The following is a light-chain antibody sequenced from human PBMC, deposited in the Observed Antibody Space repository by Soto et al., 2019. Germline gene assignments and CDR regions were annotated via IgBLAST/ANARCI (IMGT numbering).Light chain of an antibody. CDR2: GAS. V-gene: IGKV3-11*01. Sequence: ELVLTQSPATLSLSPGERATLSCRASQSVSNFLAWYQQRPGQTHRLLLYGASNRATGTPARFSGSGSGTDFTLTISSLEPEDSAVYYCQQRSNRLTFGGGTKVDIK. CDR3: QQRSNRLT. J-gene: IGKJ4*01. CDR1: QSVSNF.